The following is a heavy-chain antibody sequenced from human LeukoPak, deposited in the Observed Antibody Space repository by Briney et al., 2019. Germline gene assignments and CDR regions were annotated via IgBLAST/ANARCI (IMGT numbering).Heavy chain of an antibody. V-gene: IGHV5-51*01. Sequence: GESLKISCKGSGYSFTSYWIGLVRQMPGKGLEWMGIIYPGDSDTRYSPSFQGQVTISADKSISTAYLQWSSLKASDTAMYYCATPPITMVRGVIAGHWGQGTLVTVSS. D-gene: IGHD3-10*01. CDR2: IYPGDSDT. CDR3: ATPPITMVRGVIAGH. J-gene: IGHJ4*02. CDR1: GYSFTSYW.